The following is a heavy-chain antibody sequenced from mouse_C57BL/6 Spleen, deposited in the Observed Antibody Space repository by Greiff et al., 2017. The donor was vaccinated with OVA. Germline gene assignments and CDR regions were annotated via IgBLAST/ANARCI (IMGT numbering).Heavy chain of an antibody. J-gene: IGHJ3*01. CDR3: ARRPWFAY. V-gene: IGHV1-26*01. Sequence: EVKLQQSGPELVKPGASVKISCKASGYTFTDYYMNWVKQSHGKSLEWIGDINPNNGGTSYNQKFKGKATLTVDKSSSTAYMELRSLTSEDSAVYYCARRPWFAYWGQGTLVTVSA. CDR1: GYTFTDYY. CDR2: INPNNGGT.